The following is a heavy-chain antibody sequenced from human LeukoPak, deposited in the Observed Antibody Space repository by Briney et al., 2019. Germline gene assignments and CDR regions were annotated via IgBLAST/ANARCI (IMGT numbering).Heavy chain of an antibody. V-gene: IGHV3-21*01. J-gene: IGHJ6*03. Sequence: PGGSLRLSCAASGFTFSSYSMNWVRQAPGKGLEWVSSISSSSSYIYYADSVKGRFTISRDNAKNSLCLQMNSLRAEDTAVYYCARVLTIFGSYMDVWGKGTTVTVSS. CDR1: GFTFSSYS. CDR2: ISSSSSYI. CDR3: ARVLTIFGSYMDV. D-gene: IGHD3-3*01.